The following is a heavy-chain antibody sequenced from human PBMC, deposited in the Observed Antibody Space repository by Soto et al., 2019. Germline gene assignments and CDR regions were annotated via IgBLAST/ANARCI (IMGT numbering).Heavy chain of an antibody. CDR2: VSPPFRTS. J-gene: IGHJ6*02. CDR1: GVSFNNNG. CDR3: ARVLYYGSGSYSPYGMDV. V-gene: IGHV1-69*01. Sequence: QVQLVQSGAEVKKPGSSVKVSCKTSGVSFNNNGIGWVRQAPGHGLEWMGGVSPPFRTSNYARKFQGRRSITADAATGTVNMELSSLTSEDTAQYYCARVLYYGSGSYSPYGMDVWGPGTTVTVSS. D-gene: IGHD3-10*01.